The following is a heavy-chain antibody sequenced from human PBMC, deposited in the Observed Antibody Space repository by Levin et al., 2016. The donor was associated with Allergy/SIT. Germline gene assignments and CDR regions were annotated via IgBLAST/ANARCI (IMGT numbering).Heavy chain of an antibody. J-gene: IGHJ4*02. CDR2: IFYSGST. Sequence: SETLSLTCTVSGGSISSGGYYWSWIRQHPGKGLEWIGHIFYSGSTHYNPSLKGRLNISVDTSKNQFSLKLSPVTAADTAVYYCATDRQIYGEYDYWGQGTLVTVSA. V-gene: IGHV4-31*03. CDR3: ATDRQIYGEYDY. CDR1: GGSISSGGYY. D-gene: IGHD4-17*01.